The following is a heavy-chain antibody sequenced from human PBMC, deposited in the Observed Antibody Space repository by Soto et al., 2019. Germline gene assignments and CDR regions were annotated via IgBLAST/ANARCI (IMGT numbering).Heavy chain of an antibody. D-gene: IGHD6-19*01. V-gene: IGHV3-30*18. J-gene: IGHJ4*02. CDR3: AKDRTPVADYYFDY. CDR1: GFTFSSYA. CDR2: ISYDGRDK. Sequence: GGSLRLSCAASGFTFSSYAMHWVRQAPGEGLEWVAGISYDGRDKYHADSVKGRFTISRDNSKNTRYLLMNSLRAEDTAVYYCAKDRTPVADYYFDYWGQGTLVTVYS.